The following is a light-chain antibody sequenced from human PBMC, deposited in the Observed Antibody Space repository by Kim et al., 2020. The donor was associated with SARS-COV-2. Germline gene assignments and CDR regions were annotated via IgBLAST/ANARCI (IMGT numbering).Light chain of an antibody. J-gene: IGKJ5*01. CDR2: DAS. V-gene: IGKV3-11*01. CDR3: QQRGN. CDR1: QSVATY. Sequence: PGERATLSCRASQSVATYLAGYQQKPGQAPRLLIYDASKRATGIPARFRGSGSGTDFTLTIGTLEPEDSAVYYCQQRGNFGQGTRLEIK.